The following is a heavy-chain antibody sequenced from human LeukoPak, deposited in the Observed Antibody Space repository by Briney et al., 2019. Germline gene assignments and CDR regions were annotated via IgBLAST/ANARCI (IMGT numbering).Heavy chain of an antibody. J-gene: IGHJ4*02. CDR2: INPNSGDT. Sequence: ASVKVSCKASGYTFTGYYMHWVRQAPGQGLEWMRWINPNSGDTKYSQKFQGRVTMTRDTSISTAYMELSRLRSDDTAVYYCATQRGSYLWGTDFDYWGQGTLVTVSS. D-gene: IGHD3-16*01. CDR1: GYTFTGYY. CDR3: ATQRGSYLWGTDFDY. V-gene: IGHV1-2*02.